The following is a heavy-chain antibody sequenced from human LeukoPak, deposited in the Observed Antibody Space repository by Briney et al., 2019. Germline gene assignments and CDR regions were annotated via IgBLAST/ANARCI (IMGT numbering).Heavy chain of an antibody. D-gene: IGHD6-13*01. V-gene: IGHV3-74*01. CDR2: IRGDGRAT. CDR1: GFIFPDYW. CDR3: ARDRDSSSWYKAFDI. Sequence: GGSLRLSCAASGFIFPDYWMHWVRQAPGSELVWVARIRGDGRATTYADSVKGRFTISRDNAKNSLYLQMNSLRAEDTAVYYCARDRDSSSWYKAFDIWGQGTMVTVSS. J-gene: IGHJ3*02.